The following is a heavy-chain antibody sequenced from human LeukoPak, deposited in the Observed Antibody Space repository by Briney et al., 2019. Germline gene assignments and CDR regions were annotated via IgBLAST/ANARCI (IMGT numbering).Heavy chain of an antibody. CDR1: GCSLSSYY. CDR3: ARRSRSWFDP. V-gene: IGHV4-59*01. D-gene: IGHD6-13*01. J-gene: IGHJ5*02. Sequence: SETLSLTCTVSGCSLSSYYWSWIRQPPGKGLEWIGYIYYSGSTNYNPSLKSRVTISVDTSKNQFSLKLSSVTAADTAVYYCARRSRSWFDPWGQGTLVTVSS. CDR2: IYYSGST.